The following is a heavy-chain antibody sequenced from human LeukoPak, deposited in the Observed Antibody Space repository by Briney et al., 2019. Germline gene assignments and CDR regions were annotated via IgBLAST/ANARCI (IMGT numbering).Heavy chain of an antibody. CDR3: ARSPSGSYSDY. Sequence: PGGSLRLSCAASGFTFTSPAMTWVRQAPGKGLEWVSGISGSGVTDYADSVKGRFTISRDNSKNTLYLQMNSLRAEDTAVYYCARSPSGSYSDYWGQGTLVTVSS. CDR1: GFTFTSPA. CDR2: ISGSGVT. J-gene: IGHJ4*02. D-gene: IGHD1-26*01. V-gene: IGHV3-23*01.